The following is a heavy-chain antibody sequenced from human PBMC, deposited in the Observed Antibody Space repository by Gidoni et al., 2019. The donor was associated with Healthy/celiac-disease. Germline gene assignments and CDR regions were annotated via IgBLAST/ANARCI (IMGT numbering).Heavy chain of an antibody. CDR1: GSTFTSYG. V-gene: IGHV1-18*01. D-gene: IGHD3-22*01. Sequence: QVQLVQSGAEVKKPGASVKVSCKASGSTFTSYGISWVRQAPGQGLEWMGWISAYNGNTNNAQKLQGRVTMTTDTSTSTAYMELRSLRSDDTAVYYCARGFRYYDSSGYSHFDYWGQGTLVTVSS. CDR3: ARGFRYYDSSGYSHFDY. J-gene: IGHJ4*02. CDR2: ISAYNGNT.